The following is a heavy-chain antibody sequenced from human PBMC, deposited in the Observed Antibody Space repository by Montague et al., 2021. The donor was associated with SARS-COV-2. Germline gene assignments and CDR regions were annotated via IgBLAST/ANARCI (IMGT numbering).Heavy chain of an antibody. D-gene: IGHD3-10*01. CDR1: GGSISNIGYY. J-gene: IGHJ4*02. CDR3: ARQNRGLWFGEWLFDY. CDR2: IFYSGNS. Sequence: SETLSLTCTVPGGSISNIGYYWGWIRQPPGKGLEWIGSIFYSGNSYYNPSLKSRVSISVATSRSQFSLKVNSVTAADTAVYYCARQNRGLWFGEWLFDYWGQGVLVTVSS. V-gene: IGHV4-39*01.